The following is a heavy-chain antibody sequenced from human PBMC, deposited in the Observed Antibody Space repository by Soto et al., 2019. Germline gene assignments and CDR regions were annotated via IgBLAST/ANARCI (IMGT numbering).Heavy chain of an antibody. CDR2: ISGSGGST. V-gene: IGHV3-23*01. CDR3: AKDSRRGVAVAGNYFDY. Sequence: GGSLRLSCAASGFTFSSYAMSWVRQAPGKGLEWVSAISGSGGSTYYADSVKGRFTISRDNSKNTLYLQMNSLRAEDTAVYYCAKDSRRGVAVAGNYFDYWGQGTLVTVSS. J-gene: IGHJ4*02. D-gene: IGHD6-19*01. CDR1: GFTFSSYA.